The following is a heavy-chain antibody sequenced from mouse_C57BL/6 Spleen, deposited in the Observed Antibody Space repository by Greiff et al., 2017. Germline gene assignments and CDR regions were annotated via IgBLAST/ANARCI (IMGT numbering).Heavy chain of an antibody. CDR1: GFTIKNTY. V-gene: IGHV14-3*01. Sequence: EVQLQQSVAELVRPGASVKLSCTASGFTIKNTYMHWVKQRPEQGLEWIGRIDPANGNTKYAPKFQGKATITADTSSNTACLQLSSLTSEDTAIYYCARGAQAYYFDYWGQGTTLTVSS. CDR2: IDPANGNT. J-gene: IGHJ2*01. CDR3: ARGAQAYYFDY. D-gene: IGHD3-2*02.